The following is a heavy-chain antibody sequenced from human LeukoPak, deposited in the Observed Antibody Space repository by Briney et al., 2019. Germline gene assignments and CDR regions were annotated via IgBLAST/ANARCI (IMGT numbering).Heavy chain of an antibody. CDR2: IYYSGSP. CDR3: AGPGSPLGY. Sequence: PSETLSLTCTVSGDSINSGGYYWSWIRQHPGKGLEWIGYIYYSGSPYYNPSLRSRITISMDTSKNQFSLKLSSVTAADTAVYYCAGPGSPLGYWGQGTLVTVSS. D-gene: IGHD3-10*01. V-gene: IGHV4-31*03. CDR1: GDSINSGGYY. J-gene: IGHJ4*02.